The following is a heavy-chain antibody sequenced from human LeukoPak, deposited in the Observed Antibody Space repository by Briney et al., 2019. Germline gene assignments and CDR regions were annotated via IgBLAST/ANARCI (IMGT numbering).Heavy chain of an antibody. CDR3: ARESTVVTASYVDH. J-gene: IGHJ4*02. Sequence: ASVKVSCKASGYTFTSYDINWVRQATGQGLEWMGWMNPNSGNTGYAQKLQGRVTMTTETSTSTAYMKLRSLRSDDTAVYYCARESTVVTASYVDHWGQGTLVTVSS. CDR1: GYTFTSYD. V-gene: IGHV1-8*02. CDR2: MNPNSGNT. D-gene: IGHD4-23*01.